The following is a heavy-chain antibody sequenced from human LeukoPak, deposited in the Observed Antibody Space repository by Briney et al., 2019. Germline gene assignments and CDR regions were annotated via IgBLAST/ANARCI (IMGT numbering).Heavy chain of an antibody. V-gene: IGHV3-15*01. CDR2: IKSKTDGGTT. CDR3: TTESDDPYYYYYYGMDV. D-gene: IGHD3-3*01. J-gene: IGHJ6*02. CDR1: GFTFSNAW. Sequence: GGSLRLSCAASGFTFSNAWMSWVRQAPGKGLEWVGRIKSKTDGGTTDYAAPVKGRFTISRDDSKNTLYLQTNSLKTEDTAVYYCTTESDDPYYYYYYGMDVWGQGTTITVSS.